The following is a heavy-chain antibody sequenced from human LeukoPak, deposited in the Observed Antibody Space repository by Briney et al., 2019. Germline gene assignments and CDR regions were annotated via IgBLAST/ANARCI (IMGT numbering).Heavy chain of an antibody. V-gene: IGHV1-69*13. J-gene: IGHJ6*02. CDR2: IIPIFGTA. CDR1: GYTFTSYA. Sequence: GASVKVSCKASGYTFTSYAISWVRQAPGQGLEWMGGIIPIFGTANYAQKFQGRVTITADESTSTAYMELSSLRSEDTAVYYCARDNGPDILTGYYNYGMDVWGQGTTVTVSS. D-gene: IGHD3-9*01. CDR3: ARDNGPDILTGYYNYGMDV.